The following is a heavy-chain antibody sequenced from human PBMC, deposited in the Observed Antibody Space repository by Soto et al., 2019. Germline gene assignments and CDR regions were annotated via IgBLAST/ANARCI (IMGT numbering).Heavy chain of an antibody. D-gene: IGHD1-26*01. Sequence: EVQLVESGGGLVQPGGSLRLSCAVSGFTFSNYWMHWVRQAPGKGLVWVSRINSDGSTTTYADSVKGRFTISRDNAKNTLYLKMSSLGAEDTAVYYCVRASGNYFFDYWGQGTLVTVSS. V-gene: IGHV3-74*01. CDR1: GFTFSNYW. CDR2: INSDGSTT. CDR3: VRASGNYFFDY. J-gene: IGHJ4*02.